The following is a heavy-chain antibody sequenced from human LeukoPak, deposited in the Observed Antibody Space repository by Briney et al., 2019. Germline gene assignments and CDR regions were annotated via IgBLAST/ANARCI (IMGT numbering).Heavy chain of an antibody. J-gene: IGHJ3*02. V-gene: IGHV3-11*03. CDR3: AARDYGGNSGI. CDR2: ISSSSSYT. D-gene: IGHD4-23*01. Sequence: KTGGSLRLSCAASGFTFSDYYMSWIRQAPGKGLEWVSYISSSSSYTNYADSVKGRFTISRDNAKNSLYLQMNSLRAEDTAVYYCAARDYGGNSGIWGQGTMVTVSS. CDR1: GFTFSDYY.